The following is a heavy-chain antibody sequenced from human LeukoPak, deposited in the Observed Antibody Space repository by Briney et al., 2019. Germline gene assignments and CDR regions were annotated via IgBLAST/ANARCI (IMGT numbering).Heavy chain of an antibody. J-gene: IGHJ6*04. CDR3: ARGRGGGSGWYYYYYGMDV. CDR2: INHSGST. CDR1: GVSFSGYY. V-gene: IGHV4-34*01. D-gene: IGHD6-19*01. Sequence: SETLSLTCAVSGVSFSGYYWSWIRQPPGKGLEWIGEINHSGSTNYNPSLKSRVTISVDTSKNQFSLKLSSVTAADTAVYYCARGRGGGSGWYYYYYGMDVWGKGTTVTVSS.